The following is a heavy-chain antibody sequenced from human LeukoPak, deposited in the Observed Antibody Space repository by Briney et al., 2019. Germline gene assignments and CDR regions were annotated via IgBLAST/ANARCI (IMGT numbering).Heavy chain of an antibody. V-gene: IGHV4-30-4*01. Sequence: PSETLSLTCTVSGGSISSGDYYWSWIRQPPGKGLEWIGYIYYSGSTYYNPSLKSRVTISVDTSKNQFSLKLSSVTAAGTAVYYCARARRGGDFDYWGQGTLVTVSS. J-gene: IGHJ4*02. D-gene: IGHD3-10*01. CDR1: GGSISSGDYY. CDR2: IYYSGST. CDR3: ARARRGGDFDY.